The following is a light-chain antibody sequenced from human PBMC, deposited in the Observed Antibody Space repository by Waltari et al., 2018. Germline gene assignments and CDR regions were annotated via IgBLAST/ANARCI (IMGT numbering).Light chain of an antibody. V-gene: IGKV4-1*01. CDR2: WAS. CDR1: QSVLYSSNNKNY. CDR3: HQYHSSPFT. Sequence: DIVMTQSPDSLAVSLGERATINCKSSQSVLYSSNNKNYLAWFQQKAGQPPKLLISWASTRESGVPDRFSGSGSETDFTLTINSLQAGDVAVYYCHQYHSSPFTFGGGTKVEIK. J-gene: IGKJ4*01.